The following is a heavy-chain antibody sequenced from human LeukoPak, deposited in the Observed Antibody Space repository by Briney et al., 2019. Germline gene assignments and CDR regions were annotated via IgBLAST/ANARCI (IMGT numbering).Heavy chain of an antibody. J-gene: IGHJ4*02. Sequence: SETLSLTCAVYGGSFSGYYWSWIRQPPGKGLEWIGEINHSGSTNYNPSLKSRVTISVDTSKNQFSLKLSSVTAADTAVYYCARRKGWTYYFDYWGQGTLVTVSS. CDR2: INHSGST. CDR3: ARRKGWTYYFDY. V-gene: IGHV4-34*01. CDR1: GGSFSGYY. D-gene: IGHD1-14*01.